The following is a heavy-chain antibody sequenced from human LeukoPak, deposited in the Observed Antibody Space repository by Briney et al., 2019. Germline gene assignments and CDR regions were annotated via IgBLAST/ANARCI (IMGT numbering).Heavy chain of an antibody. CDR1: GFTFSSYD. CDR2: IGTAGDT. Sequence: GGSLRLSCAASGFTFSSYDMHWVRQATGKGLEWVSAIGTAGDTYYPGSVKGRFTISRESAKNSLYPQMNSPRAGDTAVYYCARAPGTTHYYGMDVWGQGTTVTVSS. J-gene: IGHJ6*02. V-gene: IGHV3-13*01. D-gene: IGHD1-1*01. CDR3: ARAPGTTHYYGMDV.